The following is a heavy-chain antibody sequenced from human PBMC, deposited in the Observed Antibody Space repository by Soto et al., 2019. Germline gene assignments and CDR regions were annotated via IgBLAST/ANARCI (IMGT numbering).Heavy chain of an antibody. CDR1: GGTFSSYA. V-gene: IGHV1-69*10. J-gene: IGHJ3*02. CDR2: IIPILGIA. D-gene: IGHD5-12*01. Sequence: ASVKVSCKASGGTFSSYAISWVRQAPGQGLEWMGGIIPILGIANYAQKFQGRVTITADKSTSTAYMELSSLRSEDTAVYYCARVIWADRRWLQFGAFDIWGQGTMVTVSS. CDR3: ARVIWADRRWLQFGAFDI.